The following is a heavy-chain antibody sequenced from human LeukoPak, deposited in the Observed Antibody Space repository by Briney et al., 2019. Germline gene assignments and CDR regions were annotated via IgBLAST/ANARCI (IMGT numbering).Heavy chain of an antibody. CDR3: TTEWSGGPDY. D-gene: IGHD3-3*01. J-gene: IGHJ4*02. CDR1: GFTFSNAC. CDR2: IYSKADGGTT. Sequence: GGSLRLSCAASGFTFSNACICWAPQVPGKGREWFCRIYSKADGGTTDYAAPVKGRFTISRDDSKNMLFLQMNSLKTEDTAVYYSTTEWSGGPDYWGQGTLVTVSS. V-gene: IGHV3-15*01.